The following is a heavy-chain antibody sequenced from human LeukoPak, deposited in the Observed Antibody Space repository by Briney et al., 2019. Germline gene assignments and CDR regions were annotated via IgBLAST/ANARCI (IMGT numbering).Heavy chain of an antibody. Sequence: SQTLSLTCAISGDSVSSNSAAWNWIRQSPSRGLEWLGGTYYRSKWYNDYAVSVKSRITINPDTSKNQFSLQLNSVTPEDTAVYYCAREKGGDYGIARWFDPWGQGTLVTVSS. CDR1: GDSVSSNSAA. CDR3: AREKGGDYGIARWFDP. J-gene: IGHJ5*02. D-gene: IGHD4-17*01. V-gene: IGHV6-1*01. CDR2: TYYRSKWYN.